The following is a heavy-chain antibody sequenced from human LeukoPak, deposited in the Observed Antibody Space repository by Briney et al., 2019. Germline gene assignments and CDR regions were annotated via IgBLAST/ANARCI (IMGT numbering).Heavy chain of an antibody. J-gene: IGHJ4*02. CDR2: IYYGGST. V-gene: IGHV4-31*03. D-gene: IGHD6-19*01. Sequence: SETLSLTCTVSGGSISSGGYYWSWIRQHPGKGLEWIGYIYYGGSTYYNPSLKSRVTISVDTSKNQFSLKLSSVTAADTAVYYCARGRGAVAGRSVYYFDYWGQGTLVTVSS. CDR1: GGSISSGGYY. CDR3: ARGRGAVAGRSVYYFDY.